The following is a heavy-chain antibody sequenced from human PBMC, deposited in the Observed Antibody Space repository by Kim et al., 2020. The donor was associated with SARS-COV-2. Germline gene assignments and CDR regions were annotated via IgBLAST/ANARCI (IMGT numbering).Heavy chain of an antibody. CDR2: GSSI. D-gene: IGHD5-18*01. V-gene: IGHV3-11*04. J-gene: IGHJ5*02. CDR3: ARRIQLNS. Sequence: GSSINYADSVKGRFTISRANAKNSLYLEMNSLRAEDTAVYYCARRIQLNSWGQGTLVTVSS.